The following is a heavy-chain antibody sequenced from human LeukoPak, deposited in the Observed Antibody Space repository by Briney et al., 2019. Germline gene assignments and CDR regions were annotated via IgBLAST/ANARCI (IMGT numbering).Heavy chain of an antibody. V-gene: IGHV3-7*01. CDR1: GFTFSSYW. J-gene: IGHJ6*03. CDR3: ARDPTMIVVVNYYYYMDV. CDR2: IKQDGSEK. D-gene: IGHD3-22*01. Sequence: GGSLRLSCAASGFTFSSYWMSWGRQAPGKGLEWVANIKQDGSEKYYVDSGKGRFTISRDNAKNSLYPQMNSLRAEDTAVYYCARDPTMIVVVNYYYYMDVWGKGTTVTVSS.